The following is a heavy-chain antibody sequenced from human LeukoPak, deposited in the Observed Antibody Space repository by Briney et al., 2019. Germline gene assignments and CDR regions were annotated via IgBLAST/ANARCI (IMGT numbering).Heavy chain of an antibody. V-gene: IGHV5-51*01. CDR2: IYPDDSDT. J-gene: IGHJ4*02. Sequence: GESLKISCKGSGYSFPNYWIGWVRQMPGKGLEWMGIIYPDDSDTRYSPSFEGQVTISADKSISTAYLQWSSLKASDTAMCYCARRSGASYLDYWGQGTLVTVSA. CDR3: ARRSGASYLDY. CDR1: GYSFPNYW.